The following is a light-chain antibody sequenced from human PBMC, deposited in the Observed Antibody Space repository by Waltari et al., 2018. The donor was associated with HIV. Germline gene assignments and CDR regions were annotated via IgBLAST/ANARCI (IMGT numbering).Light chain of an antibody. Sequence: EIVLTQSPATLSVSPGERATPSCRASQSVSSNLAWYQQKLGQAPRLLIYGASTRATGIPARCSGSGSGTEFTLTISSLQSEDFAVYYCQQYNNWPPWTFGQGTKVEIK. V-gene: IGKV3-15*01. CDR2: GAS. CDR1: QSVSSN. CDR3: QQYNNWPPWT. J-gene: IGKJ1*01.